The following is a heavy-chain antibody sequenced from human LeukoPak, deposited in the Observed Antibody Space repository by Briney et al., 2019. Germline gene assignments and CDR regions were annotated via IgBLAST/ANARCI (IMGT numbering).Heavy chain of an antibody. CDR2: VSSSGSTI. Sequence: GSLRLSCAASGFTFSSYEMNWVRQAPGKGLEWVSYVSSSGSTIYYADSVKGRFTISRDNAKNSLYLQMNSLRAEDTAVYYCAREDYIASDYWGQGTLVTVSS. J-gene: IGHJ4*02. CDR1: GFTFSSYE. CDR3: AREDYIASDY. D-gene: IGHD3-10*01. V-gene: IGHV3-48*03.